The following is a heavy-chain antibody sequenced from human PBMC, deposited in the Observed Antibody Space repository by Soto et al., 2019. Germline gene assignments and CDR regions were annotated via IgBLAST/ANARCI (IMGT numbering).Heavy chain of an antibody. D-gene: IGHD3-22*01. V-gene: IGHV3-48*01. Sequence: SLKISCAASGFTFSTYNMVWVRQAPGKGLEWLSYIPSTSIPIYYANSVKGRFTISRDNAKNSLYLQMNSLRAEDTAVYYCARYYDSSGPDLWGRGTLVTVSS. CDR1: GFTFSTYN. J-gene: IGHJ2*01. CDR3: ARYYDSSGPDL. CDR2: IPSTSIPI.